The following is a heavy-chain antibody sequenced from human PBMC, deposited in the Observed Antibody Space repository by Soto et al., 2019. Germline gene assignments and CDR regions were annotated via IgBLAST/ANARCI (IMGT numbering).Heavy chain of an antibody. D-gene: IGHD3-3*01. Sequence: QLQLQESGPGLVKPSETLSLTCTVSGGSISSSSYYWGWIRQPPGKGLEWIGSIYNSGSTYYNPAPKSRVTIPVDTSKNQFALKLRSVTAADTAVYYCARHTPAISISDHWGQGTLVTVSS. J-gene: IGHJ4*02. CDR1: GGSISSSSYY. CDR2: IYNSGST. CDR3: ARHTPAISISDH. V-gene: IGHV4-39*01.